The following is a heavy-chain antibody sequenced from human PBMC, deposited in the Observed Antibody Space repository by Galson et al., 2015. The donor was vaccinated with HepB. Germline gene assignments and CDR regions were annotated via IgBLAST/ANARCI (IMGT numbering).Heavy chain of an antibody. V-gene: IGHV3-23*01. J-gene: IGHJ4*02. CDR2: ISGRGGST. CDR1: GFTFSSYA. D-gene: IGHD6-19*01. CDR3: AKDPGIAVAGTDSDY. Sequence: SLRLSCAASGFTFSSYAMSWVRQAPGKGLEWVSAISGRGGSTYYADSVKGRFTISRDNSKNTLYLQMNSLRAEDTAVYYCAKDPGIAVAGTDSDYWGQGTLVTVSS.